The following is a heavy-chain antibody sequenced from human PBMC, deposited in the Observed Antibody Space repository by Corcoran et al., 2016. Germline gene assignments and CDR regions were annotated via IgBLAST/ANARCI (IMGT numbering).Heavy chain of an antibody. D-gene: IGHD2-2*01. CDR1: GFTFSSYG. V-gene: IGHV3-30*18. CDR3: AKDRGGYCSSTSCYAQYYYYGMDV. CDR2: ISYDGSNK. J-gene: IGHJ6*02. Sequence: QVQLVESGGGVVQPGRSLRLSCAASGFTFSSYGMHWVRQAPGKGLEWVAVISYDGSNKYYADSVKGRFTISRDNSKNTLYLQMNSLRAEDTAVYYCAKDRGGYCSSTSCYAQYYYYGMDVWGQGTTVTVSS.